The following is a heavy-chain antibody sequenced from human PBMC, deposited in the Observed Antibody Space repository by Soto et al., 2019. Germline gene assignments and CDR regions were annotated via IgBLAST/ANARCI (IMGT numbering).Heavy chain of an antibody. Sequence: EVQLVESGGGVVRPGGSLRLSCAASGFTFDDYGMSWVRQAPGKGLEWVAGINWNGGRTGYADSVKGRFTISRDNAKNSLYLQINSLRAEDTALYHCARGHCSGGSCYSGGWFDSWGQGTLVTVSS. J-gene: IGHJ5*01. D-gene: IGHD2-15*01. CDR2: INWNGGRT. CDR3: ARGHCSGGSCYSGGWFDS. CDR1: GFTFDDYG. V-gene: IGHV3-20*01.